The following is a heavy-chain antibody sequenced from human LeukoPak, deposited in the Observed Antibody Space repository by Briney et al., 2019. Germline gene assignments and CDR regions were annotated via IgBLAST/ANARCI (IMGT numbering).Heavy chain of an antibody. CDR1: GFTFSSHG. Sequence: GGTLRLSCAASGFTFSSHGMNWGRQAPGKGLEWVSYITLSRSTIYYADSVKGRFTISRDNAKNSLYLQMNRLRSDDTAVYYCARDFFSEVTYQGEIAYFDQWGPGTLVSVSS. D-gene: IGHD2-2*01. CDR3: ARDFFSEVTYQGEIAYFDQ. V-gene: IGHV3-48*01. CDR2: ITLSRSTI. J-gene: IGHJ4*02.